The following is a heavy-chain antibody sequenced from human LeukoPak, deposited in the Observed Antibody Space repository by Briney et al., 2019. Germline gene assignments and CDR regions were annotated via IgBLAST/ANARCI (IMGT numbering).Heavy chain of an antibody. D-gene: IGHD5-12*01. CDR3: AKDVKFSWPFYFDY. CDR2: ISGSGGST. Sequence: GGSLRLSCAASGFSFGSYAMSWVRQAPGKGLEWVSTISGSGGSTYYADSVKGRFTISRDNSKNTLFLQMNSLRAEDTAVYSCAKDVKFSWPFYFDYWGQGILVTVSS. CDR1: GFSFGSYA. V-gene: IGHV3-23*01. J-gene: IGHJ4*02.